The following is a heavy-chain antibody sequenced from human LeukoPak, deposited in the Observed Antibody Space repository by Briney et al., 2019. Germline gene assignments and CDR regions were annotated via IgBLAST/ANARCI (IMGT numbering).Heavy chain of an antibody. CDR1: GFSFSSYG. V-gene: IGHV3-48*01. Sequence: GGSLRLSCAASGFSFSSYGMNWVRQAPGKGLEWVSYISSSKSTIYYADSVKGRFTTSRDNAKNSLYLQMNSLRAEDTAVYYCARDPETNWGWDFDYWGQGTLVTVSS. J-gene: IGHJ4*02. CDR3: ARDPETNWGWDFDY. D-gene: IGHD7-27*01. CDR2: ISSSKSTI.